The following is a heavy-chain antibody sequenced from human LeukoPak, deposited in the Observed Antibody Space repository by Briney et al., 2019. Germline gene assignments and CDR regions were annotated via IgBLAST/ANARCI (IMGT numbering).Heavy chain of an antibody. CDR1: GGTFRGYA. CDR3: ARGRHASQTYGSSSEPLYYYMDV. CDR2: IVTIFGAA. D-gene: IGHD6-13*01. Sequence: ASVKVSCKASGGTFRGYALSWVRQAPGQGLEWMGGIVTIFGAATYAQKFQGRVTITADESTSTAYMELSSLRSEDTAVYYCARGRHASQTYGSSSEPLYYYMDVWGKGTTVTISS. J-gene: IGHJ6*03. V-gene: IGHV1-69*13.